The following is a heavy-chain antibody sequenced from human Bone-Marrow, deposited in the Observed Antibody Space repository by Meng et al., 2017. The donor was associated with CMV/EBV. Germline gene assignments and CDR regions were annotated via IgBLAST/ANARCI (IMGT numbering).Heavy chain of an antibody. J-gene: IGHJ6*02. CDR3: ARETYRTVRDYYCGMDV. CDR2: INSDGSST. Sequence: GESLKISCAASGFTFSSYWMHWVRQAPGKGLVWVSRINSDGSSTSYADSVKGRFTISRDNAKNTLYLQMNSLRAEDTAVYYCARETYRTVRDYYCGMDVWGQGTTVTVSS. V-gene: IGHV3-74*01. CDR1: GFTFSSYW. D-gene: IGHD1-14*01.